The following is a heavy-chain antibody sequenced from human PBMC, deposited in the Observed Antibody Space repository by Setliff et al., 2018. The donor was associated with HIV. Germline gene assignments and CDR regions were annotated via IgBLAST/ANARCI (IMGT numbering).Heavy chain of an antibody. Sequence: SETLSLTCSVSGSSISDHYWWAWVRQAPGKGLEYIGTIFHRGGTFNNPSLKSRVTMSVDTSKNQFSLKLTSVTAADTAIYYCLRETGVNVTADGRGYHTFDFWGRGTMVTVSS. V-gene: IGHV4-38-2*02. CDR3: LRETGVNVTADGRGYHTFDF. D-gene: IGHD2-21*02. CDR2: IFHRGGT. J-gene: IGHJ3*01. CDR1: GSSISDHYW.